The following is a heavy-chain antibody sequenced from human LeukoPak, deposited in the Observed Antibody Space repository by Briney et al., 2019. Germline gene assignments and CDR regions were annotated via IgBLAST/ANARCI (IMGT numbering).Heavy chain of an antibody. CDR1: GVSISSGRYY. D-gene: IGHD3-10*01. CDR2: IYYSGSN. J-gene: IGHJ4*02. Sequence: SQTLSLTCTVSGVSISSGRYYWSWIRQQPGKGLELIAYIYYSGSNYYNPSLKSRVTISVDTSKNQFSLKLSSVTAADTAVYHCARVHGSGTYYIDFWGQGTLVTVSS. V-gene: IGHV4-31*03. CDR3: ARVHGSGTYYIDF.